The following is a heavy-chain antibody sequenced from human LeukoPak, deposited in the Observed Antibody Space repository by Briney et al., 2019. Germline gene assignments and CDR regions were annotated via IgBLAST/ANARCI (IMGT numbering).Heavy chain of an antibody. CDR1: GYTFTSYG. V-gene: IGHV1-18*01. CDR3: ARAGSYGSGSYYNLYYGMDV. Sequence: ASVKVSCKASGYTFTSYGIIWVRQAPGQGLEWMGWISAYNGNTNYAQKLQGRVTMTTDTSTSTAYMELRSLRSDDTAVYYCARAGSYGSGSYYNLYYGMDVWGQGTTVTASS. D-gene: IGHD3-10*01. J-gene: IGHJ6*02. CDR2: ISAYNGNT.